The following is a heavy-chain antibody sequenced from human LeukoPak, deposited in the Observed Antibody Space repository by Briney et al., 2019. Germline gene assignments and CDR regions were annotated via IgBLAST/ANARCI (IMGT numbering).Heavy chain of an antibody. V-gene: IGHV3-21*01. J-gene: IGHJ4*02. CDR2: ISSSSSYI. Sequence: PGGSLRLSCAASGFTFSSYSMNWVRQAPGKGLEWVSSISSSSSYIYYADSVKGRFTISRDNAKNSLYLQMNSLRAEDTAVYYCARDNDRYCDSTSCYAFDYWGQGTLVTVSS. D-gene: IGHD2-2*01. CDR3: ARDNDRYCDSTSCYAFDY. CDR1: GFTFSSYS.